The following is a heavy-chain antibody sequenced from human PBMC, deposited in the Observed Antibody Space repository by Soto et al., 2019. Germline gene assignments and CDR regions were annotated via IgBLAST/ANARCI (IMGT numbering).Heavy chain of an antibody. J-gene: IGHJ4*02. V-gene: IGHV3-53*01. Sequence: EVQLVESGGGLIQPGGSLRLSCAVSGFTVSNNYMSWVRQAPGKGLEGVSVIYSGGYTAYGDSVKGRFTISRDNSKNTPNLQMKPRRPNNPAVFYGASQRGGGGYWGQGTLVTVSS. CDR2: IYSGGYT. CDR3: ASQRGGGGY. CDR1: GFTVSNNY. D-gene: IGHD6-25*01.